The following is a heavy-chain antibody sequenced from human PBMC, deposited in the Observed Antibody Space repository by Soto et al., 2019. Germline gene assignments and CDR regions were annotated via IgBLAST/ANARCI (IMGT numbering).Heavy chain of an antibody. V-gene: IGHV3-23*01. D-gene: IGHD2-21*01. CDR2: ISGTGGST. CDR3: AKHSGISARNYGMDV. Sequence: EVQLLESGGGLVQPGGSLRLSCAASGLTFSSFAMSWVRQAPGKGLEWVSGISGTGGSTYNADSVRGHFTISRDNSKNTMYLQMNSLRAEDTAVYYCAKHSGISARNYGMDVWGQGTTVTVSS. J-gene: IGHJ6*02. CDR1: GLTFSSFA.